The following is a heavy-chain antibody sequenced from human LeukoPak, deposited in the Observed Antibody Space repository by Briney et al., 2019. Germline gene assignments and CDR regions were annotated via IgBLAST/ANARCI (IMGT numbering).Heavy chain of an antibody. CDR1: GFSFSGYW. J-gene: IGHJ4*02. V-gene: IGHV3-7*01. CDR2: IKQDGSEK. CDR3: ARVDLVVVPAAISRNEQFHS. D-gene: IGHD2-2*03. Sequence: GGSLRLSCAASGFSFSGYWMSWIRQAPGKGLEWVANIKQDGSEKYYVDSVKGRFTISRDNAKNLLYLQMNSLRAEHTAVSYCARVDLVVVPAAISRNEQFHSWAQGPLVTVSS.